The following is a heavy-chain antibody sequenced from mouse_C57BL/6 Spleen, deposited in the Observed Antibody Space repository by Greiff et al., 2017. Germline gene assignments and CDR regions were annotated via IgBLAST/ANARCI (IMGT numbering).Heavy chain of an antibody. D-gene: IGHD1-1*01. CDR3: ARKDYGSRWGAMDY. Sequence: QVQLQQPGAELVKPGASVKMSCKASGYTFTSYWITWVKQRPGQGLEWIGDIYPGSGSTNYNEKFKSKATLTVDTSSSTAYMQLSSLTSEDSAVYYCARKDYGSRWGAMDYWGQGTSVTVSS. J-gene: IGHJ4*01. CDR2: IYPGSGST. CDR1: GYTFTSYW. V-gene: IGHV1-55*01.